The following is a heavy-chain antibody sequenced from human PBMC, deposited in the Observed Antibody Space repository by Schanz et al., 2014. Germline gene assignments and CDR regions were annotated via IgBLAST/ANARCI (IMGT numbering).Heavy chain of an antibody. J-gene: IGHJ4*02. CDR2: ISGSGGST. Sequence: EVQLLESGGGLVQPGGSLRLSCAASGFTFSSYVMSWVRQAPGKGLEWVSAISGSGGSTYYADSVKGRFTISRDNAKNSLYLQMNNLRAEDTAVYYCVRVSFADPRLYRGMDRDIDYWGQGTLVTVSS. CDR3: VRVSFADPRLYRGMDRDIDY. V-gene: IGHV3-23*01. D-gene: IGHD5-18*01. CDR1: GFTFSSYV.